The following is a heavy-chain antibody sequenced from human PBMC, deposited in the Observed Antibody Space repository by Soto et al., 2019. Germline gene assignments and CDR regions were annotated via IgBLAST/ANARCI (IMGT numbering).Heavy chain of an antibody. CDR1: GFTFSSYA. D-gene: IGHD1-26*01. CDR2: INGSGGST. Sequence: EVQLLESGGGLVQPGGSLRLSCAASGFTFSSYAMRWVRQAPVKGLEWVSAINGSGGSTYYADSVKGRFTISRDNSKNTLYLQMNSLRAEDTAVYYCARRGSGSYYDYWGQGTRVTVSS. CDR3: ARRGSGSYYDY. J-gene: IGHJ4*02. V-gene: IGHV3-23*01.